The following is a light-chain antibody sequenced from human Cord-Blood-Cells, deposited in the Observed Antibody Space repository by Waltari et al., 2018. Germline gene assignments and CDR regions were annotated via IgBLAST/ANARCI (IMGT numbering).Light chain of an antibody. V-gene: IGLV2-8*01. CDR3: SSYAGSNRV. J-gene: IGLJ3*02. CDR1: SSDVGGYNY. CDR2: EVS. Sequence: QSALTQPPSASGSPGQSVTISCPGTSSDVGGYNYVSCYQQHPGKAPKLMIYEVSKRPSGVPDRFSGSKSGNTASLTVSELQAEDEADYYCSSYAGSNRVFGGGTKLTVL.